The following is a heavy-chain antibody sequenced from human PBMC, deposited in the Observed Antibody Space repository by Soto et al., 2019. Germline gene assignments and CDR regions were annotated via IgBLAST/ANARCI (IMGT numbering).Heavy chain of an antibody. D-gene: IGHD3-22*01. Sequence: PSETLSLTCTVSGGSISGHYWIWIRQSPGKRLEWIGYIFYSGSTNYNPSLKNRVSLSVDTSKNQFSLRLTAVTAADTAVYYCARVGSSGWSPDYWGQGTLVT. CDR3: ARVGSSGWSPDY. CDR2: IFYSGST. CDR1: GGSISGHY. V-gene: IGHV4-59*11. J-gene: IGHJ4*02.